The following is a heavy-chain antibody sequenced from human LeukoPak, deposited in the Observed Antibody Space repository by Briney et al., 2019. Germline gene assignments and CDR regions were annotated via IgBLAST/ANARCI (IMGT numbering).Heavy chain of an antibody. CDR2: IRHDGTNK. CDR3: AKEGGSGSYYPNWFDP. CDR1: GFTFSSYG. D-gene: IGHD3-10*01. J-gene: IGHJ5*02. Sequence: GGSLRLSCAASGFTFSSYGMHWVRQAPGKGLEWVAFIRHDGTNKYYADSVKGRFTISRDNSKNTLYLQMNSLRAEDTAVYYCAKEGGSGSYYPNWFDPWGQGTLVTVSS. V-gene: IGHV3-30*02.